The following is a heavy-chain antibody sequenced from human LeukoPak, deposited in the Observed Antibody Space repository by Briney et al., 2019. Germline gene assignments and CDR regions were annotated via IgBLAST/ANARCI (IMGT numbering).Heavy chain of an antibody. Sequence: GGSLRLSCTASGFTFGDYAMSWVRQAPGKGLEWVGFIRSKAYGGTTEYAGSVKGRFTISRDDSKSIAYLQMNSLKTEDTAVYYCTRYSVPWELTQDPMYYFDYWGQGTLVTVSS. CDR1: GFTFGDYA. J-gene: IGHJ4*02. CDR2: IRSKAYGGTT. V-gene: IGHV3-49*04. D-gene: IGHD1-26*01. CDR3: TRYSVPWELTQDPMYYFDY.